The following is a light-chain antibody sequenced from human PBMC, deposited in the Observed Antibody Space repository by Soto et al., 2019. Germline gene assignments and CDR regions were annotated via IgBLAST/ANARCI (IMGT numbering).Light chain of an antibody. J-gene: IGKJ1*01. CDR2: GAS. CDR3: QQYNNWPWT. Sequence: EIVISSPAATLSVSQGYRSTFSCMASQTVSNDLAWYQQKPGQAPRLLIYGASTRATGIPARFSGSGSGTEFTLTVSSLQSEDFAVYYCQQYNNWPWTFGQGTKVDI. CDR1: QTVSND. V-gene: IGKV3-15*01.